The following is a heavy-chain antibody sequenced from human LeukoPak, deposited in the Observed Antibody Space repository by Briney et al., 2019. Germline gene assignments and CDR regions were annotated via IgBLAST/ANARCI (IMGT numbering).Heavy chain of an antibody. V-gene: IGHV4-38-2*02. Sequence: SETLSLTCSVSGYSFSSDSFWGWIRQPPGKGLEWVGTIHEGGRTFYNSSLKSRVTISIDTSKNQFSLEVNSVTAADTAVYYCARAARPTNNWFDPWGQGTLVTVFS. D-gene: IGHD6-6*01. J-gene: IGHJ5*02. CDR2: IHEGGRT. CDR1: GYSFSSDSF. CDR3: ARAARPTNNWFDP.